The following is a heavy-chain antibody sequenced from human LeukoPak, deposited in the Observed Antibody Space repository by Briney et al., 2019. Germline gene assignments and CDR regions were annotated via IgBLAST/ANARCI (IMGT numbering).Heavy chain of an antibody. CDR1: GFTFDDYA. V-gene: IGHV3-9*01. D-gene: IGHD2-21*02. CDR2: ISWNSGSI. J-gene: IGHJ3*02. CDR3: AKVLGGDGRAWNDAFDI. Sequence: GGSLRLSCAASGFTFDDYAMHWVRQAPGKGLEWVSGISWNSGSIGYADSVKGRFTISRDNAKNSLHLQMNSLRAEDTALYYCAKVLGGDGRAWNDAFDIWGQGTMVTVSS.